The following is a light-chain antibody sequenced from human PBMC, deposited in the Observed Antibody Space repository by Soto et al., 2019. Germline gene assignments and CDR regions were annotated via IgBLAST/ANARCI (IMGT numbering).Light chain of an antibody. Sequence: IVLTHSPGTLSLSPGERATLSCRASQSVSSNYLAWYQQRPGQAPRLLIYGAFKRATGIPDRFSGSGSGTDFTLTISSLQSEDFAVYYCQQYNNWPPWTFGQGTKV. CDR3: QQYNNWPPWT. CDR1: QSVSSNY. CDR2: GAF. V-gene: IGKV3-20*01. J-gene: IGKJ1*01.